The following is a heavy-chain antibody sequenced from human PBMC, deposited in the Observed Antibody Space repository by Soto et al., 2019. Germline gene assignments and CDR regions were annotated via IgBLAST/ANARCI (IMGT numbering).Heavy chain of an antibody. J-gene: IGHJ6*02. CDR1: GFTFSIYA. D-gene: IGHD4-17*01. CDR2: LSGSGGST. V-gene: IGHV3-23*01. CDR3: AKAPSTVYYYYGMDV. Sequence: GSLRLSCAASGFTFSIYAMSWVRQAPGKGLEWVSALSGSGGSTYYADSVKGRFTISRDNSRDTLSLQMNSLRAEDTAVYYCAKAPSTVYYYYGMDVWGQGTTVTVSS.